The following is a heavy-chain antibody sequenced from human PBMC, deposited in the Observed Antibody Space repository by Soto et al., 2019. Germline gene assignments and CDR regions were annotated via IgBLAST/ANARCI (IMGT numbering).Heavy chain of an antibody. V-gene: IGHV1-69*05. Sequence: ASVKVSCKASGYTLTSYAMHWVRQAPGQGLEWMGGIIPIFGTANYAQKFQGRVTITTDESTSTAYMELSSLRSEDTAVYYCARELYYDSSGYYHWYFDLWGRGTLVTVSS. CDR1: GYTLTSYA. J-gene: IGHJ2*01. CDR2: IIPIFGTA. CDR3: ARELYYDSSGYYHWYFDL. D-gene: IGHD3-22*01.